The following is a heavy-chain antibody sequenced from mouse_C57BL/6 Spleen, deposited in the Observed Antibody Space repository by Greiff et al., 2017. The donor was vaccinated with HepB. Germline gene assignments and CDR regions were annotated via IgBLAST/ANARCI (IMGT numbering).Heavy chain of an antibody. CDR2: ISDGGSYT. Sequence: EVKLVESGGGLVKPGGSLKLSCAASGFTFSSYAMSWVRQTPEKRLEWVATISDGGSYTYYPDNVKGRFTISRDNAKNNLYLQMSHLKSEDTAMYYCARDQDYDGYYPWFAYWGQGTLVTVSA. J-gene: IGHJ3*01. CDR1: GFTFSSYA. CDR3: ARDQDYDGYYPWFAY. V-gene: IGHV5-4*01. D-gene: IGHD2-3*01.